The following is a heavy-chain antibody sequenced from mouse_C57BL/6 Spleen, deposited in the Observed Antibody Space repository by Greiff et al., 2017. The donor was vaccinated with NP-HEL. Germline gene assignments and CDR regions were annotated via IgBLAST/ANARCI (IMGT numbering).Heavy chain of an antibody. CDR2: IDPENGDT. Sequence: VQLKQSGAELVRPGASVKLSCTASGFNINDDYMHWVKQRPEQGLEWIGWIDPENGDTEYASKFQGKATITADTSSNTAYLQLSSLTSEDTAVCFCTTGEGLRRGAWFAYWGEGTLFAVSA. J-gene: IGHJ3*01. CDR3: TTGEGLRRGAWFAY. CDR1: GFNINDDY. D-gene: IGHD2-4*01. V-gene: IGHV14-4*01.